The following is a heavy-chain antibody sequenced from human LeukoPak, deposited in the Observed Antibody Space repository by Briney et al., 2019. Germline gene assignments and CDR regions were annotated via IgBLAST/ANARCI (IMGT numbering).Heavy chain of an antibody. V-gene: IGHV3-30*02. CDR3: AKDGPHTSNWPSYFDY. CDR1: RFTFNNYG. CDR2: IRYDGHNE. Sequence: GGSLRLSCAASRFTFNNYGMDWVRQAPGKGLEWVAFIRYDGHNEYYADSVKGRFIISRDNSKDIVYLQMNSLRAEDTAVYFCAKDGPHTSNWPSYFDYRGQGTLVTVSS. J-gene: IGHJ4*02. D-gene: IGHD6-13*01.